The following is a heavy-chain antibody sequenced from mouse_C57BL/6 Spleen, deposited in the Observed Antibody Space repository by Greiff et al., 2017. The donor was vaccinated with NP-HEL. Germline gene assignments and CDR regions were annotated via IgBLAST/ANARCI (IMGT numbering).Heavy chain of an antibody. CDR3: AISLTTVFDY. Sequence: VQLQQPGAELVRPGSSVKLSCKASGYTFTSYWMHWVKQRPIQGLEWIGNLDPSAIAPPSHQKFNHKATLTVDKSSSTAYMQLSSLTSEDSAVYYCAISLTTVFDYWGQGTTLTVSS. V-gene: IGHV1-52*01. J-gene: IGHJ2*01. D-gene: IGHD1-1*01. CDR1: GYTFTSYW. CDR2: LDPSAIAP.